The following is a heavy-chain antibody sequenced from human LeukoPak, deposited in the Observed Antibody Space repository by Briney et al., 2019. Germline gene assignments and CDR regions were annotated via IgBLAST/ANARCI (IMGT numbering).Heavy chain of an antibody. V-gene: IGHV4-34*01. Sequence: TPSETLSLTCAVYGGSFSGYYWSWIRQTPLKGLEWLGQVNDSGSANYNPSLRSRVTMSVDTSKSQFSMKLTSVTAADTAVYFCASSYYDTVGFSPFDYLGQGTLVTVSS. CDR3: ASSYYDTVGFSPFDY. CDR1: GGSFSGYY. J-gene: IGHJ4*02. D-gene: IGHD3-22*01. CDR2: VNDSGSA.